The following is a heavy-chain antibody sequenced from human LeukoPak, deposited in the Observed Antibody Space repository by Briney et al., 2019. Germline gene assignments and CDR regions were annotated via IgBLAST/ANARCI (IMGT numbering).Heavy chain of an antibody. Sequence: GRSLRLSCAASGFTFSSYGMHWVRQAPGKGLEWVAVMSYYADSVKGRFTISRDNSKNTLYLQMNSLRAEDTAVYYCALRGGEFDYWGQGTLVTVSS. D-gene: IGHD3-16*01. J-gene: IGHJ4*02. CDR2: MSY. CDR1: GFTFSSYG. CDR3: ALRGGEFDY. V-gene: IGHV3-30*03.